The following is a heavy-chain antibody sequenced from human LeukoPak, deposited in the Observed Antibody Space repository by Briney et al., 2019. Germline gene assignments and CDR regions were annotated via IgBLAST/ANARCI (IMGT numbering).Heavy chain of an antibody. J-gene: IGHJ2*01. CDR2: IYYSGST. CDR1: GGSISSSSYY. CDR3: ARRSPYCGGDCYSSDLHWYFDL. Sequence: PSETLSLTCTVSGGSISSSSYYWGWIRQPPGKGLEWIGSIYYSGSTYYNPSLKSRVTISVDTSKNQFSLKLSSVTAADTAVYYCARRSPYCGGDCYSSDLHWYFDLWGRGTLVTVSS. D-gene: IGHD2-21*02. V-gene: IGHV4-39*01.